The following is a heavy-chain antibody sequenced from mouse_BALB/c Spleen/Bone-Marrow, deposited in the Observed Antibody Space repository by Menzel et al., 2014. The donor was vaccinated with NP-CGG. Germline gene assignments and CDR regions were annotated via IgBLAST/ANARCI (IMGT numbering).Heavy chain of an antibody. CDR1: GYTFTDYV. CDR2: IYPGSGST. J-gene: IGHJ1*01. D-gene: IGHD2-4*01. Sequence: QVQLQQSGPELVKPGASVKMSCKAPGYTFTDYVISWVKQRTGQGLEWIGEIYPGSGSTYYNEKFKGKATLTADKSSNTAYMQLSSLTSEDSAVYFCARYYDYDWYFDVWGAGTTVTVSS. V-gene: IGHV1-81*01. CDR3: ARYYDYDWYFDV.